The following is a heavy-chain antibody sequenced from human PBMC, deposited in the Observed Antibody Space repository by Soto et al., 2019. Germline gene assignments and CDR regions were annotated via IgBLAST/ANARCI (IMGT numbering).Heavy chain of an antibody. CDR3: ARDRSNYYDSVSVVDY. Sequence: QVQLVQSGAEVKKPGASVKVSCKASGYTFTSYGISWVQQAPGQGLEWMGWISAYNGNTNYAQKLQGRVTMTTDTSTSTAYMELRSLRSDDTAVYYCARDRSNYYDSVSVVDYLGQGTLVTFSS. CDR2: ISAYNGNT. CDR1: GYTFTSYG. D-gene: IGHD3-22*01. V-gene: IGHV1-18*04. J-gene: IGHJ4*02.